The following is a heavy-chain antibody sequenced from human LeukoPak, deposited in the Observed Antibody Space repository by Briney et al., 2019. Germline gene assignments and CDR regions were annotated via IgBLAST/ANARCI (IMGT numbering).Heavy chain of an antibody. CDR2: IYYSGST. CDR1: GGSISSYY. Sequence: PSETLSLTCTVSGGSISSYYWSWFRQPPGKGLEWIGYIYYSGSTNYNPSLKSRVTISVDTSKNQFSLKLSSVTAADTAVYYCARFPDSRGFDYFDYWGQGTLVTVSS. V-gene: IGHV4-59*01. J-gene: IGHJ4*02. CDR3: ARFPDSRGFDYFDY. D-gene: IGHD3-22*01.